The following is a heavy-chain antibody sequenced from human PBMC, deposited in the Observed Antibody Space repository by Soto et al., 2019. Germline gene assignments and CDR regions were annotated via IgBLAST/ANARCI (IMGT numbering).Heavy chain of an antibody. V-gene: IGHV1-18*01. D-gene: IGHD3-22*01. J-gene: IGHJ4*02. Sequence: ASVKVSCKASGYTFTSYGISWVRQTPGQGLEWMGWISAYNGNTNYAQKLQGRVTMTTDTSTSTAYIELSSLRYDDTAVYYCARDQGKYCDDSSGDYWLFDYWGQGTLVTVSS. CDR3: ARDQGKYCDDSSGDYWLFDY. CDR1: GYTFTSYG. CDR2: ISAYNGNT.